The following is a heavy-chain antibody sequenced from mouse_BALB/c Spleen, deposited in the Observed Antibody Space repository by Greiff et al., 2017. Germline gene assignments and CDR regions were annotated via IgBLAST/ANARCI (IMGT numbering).Heavy chain of an antibody. J-gene: IGHJ4*01. Sequence: EVQRVESGGGLVQPGGSLKLSCAASGFTFSSYTMSWVRQTPEKRLEWVAYISNGGGSTYYPDTVKGRFTISRDNAKNSLYLQMSSLKSEDTAMYYCARHDGNYGRDAMDYWGQGTSVTVSS. D-gene: IGHD2-1*01. V-gene: IGHV5-12-2*01. CDR1: GFTFSSYT. CDR2: ISNGGGST. CDR3: ARHDGNYGRDAMDY.